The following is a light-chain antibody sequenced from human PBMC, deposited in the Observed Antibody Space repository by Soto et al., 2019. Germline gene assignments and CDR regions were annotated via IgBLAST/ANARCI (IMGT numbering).Light chain of an antibody. CDR2: AAS. CDR3: QQLKRYPLS. J-gene: IGKJ4*01. CDR1: QGISSY. Sequence: IQLTQSPSSLSASVGDRVTITCRASQGISSYLAWYQQKPGKVPKLLISAASTLQSGVPSRFSGGGSGTDFTLTISSLQPEDFATYYCQQLKRYPLSFGGGTKVEIK. V-gene: IGKV1-9*01.